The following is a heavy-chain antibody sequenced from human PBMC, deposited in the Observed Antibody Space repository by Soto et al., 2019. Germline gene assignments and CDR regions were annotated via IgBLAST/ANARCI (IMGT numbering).Heavy chain of an antibody. J-gene: IGHJ3*01. CDR2: ISAHTGSS. D-gene: IGHD3-22*01. CDR3: ARAFFYQGSDSRVYSFDDFDF. V-gene: IGHV1-18*01. Sequence: QVQLVQSGAEVKKPGASVKVSCKASGYTFTSSGMSWVRQAPGQGLEWMGWISAHTGSSEYAQRFQGRVTMTTDISTSTAYMELRSLSSDDTAVYDCARAFFYQGSDSRVYSFDDFDFWGPGTLVTVSS. CDR1: GYTFTSSG.